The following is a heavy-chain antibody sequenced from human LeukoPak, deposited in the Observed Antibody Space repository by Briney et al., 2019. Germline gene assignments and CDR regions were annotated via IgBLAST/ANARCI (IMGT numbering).Heavy chain of an antibody. Sequence: ASVKVSFKASGYTFTSYGISWVRQAPGQGLEWMGWISAYNGNTNYAQKLQGRVTMTTDTSTSTAYMELRSLRSDDTAVYYCARDLRVYCSGGSCYYYYYGMDVWGQGTTVTASS. J-gene: IGHJ6*02. D-gene: IGHD2-15*01. CDR2: ISAYNGNT. CDR3: ARDLRVYCSGGSCYYYYYGMDV. CDR1: GYTFTSYG. V-gene: IGHV1-18*01.